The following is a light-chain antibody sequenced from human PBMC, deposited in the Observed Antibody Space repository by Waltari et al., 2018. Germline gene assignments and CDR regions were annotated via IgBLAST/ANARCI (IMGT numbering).Light chain of an antibody. J-gene: IGKJ5*01. CDR1: QSVSPN. CDR3: LQYQNWPPIT. V-gene: IGKV3-15*01. Sequence: ETVLTQSPATLSVSPGDAVTLPCRASQSVSPNVVWYQQKRGQAPRLLIYSTATRAPGVPDRFWGSGSGTEFTLTITSLQSEDSAIYYCLQYQNWPPITFGQGTRLEIK. CDR2: STA.